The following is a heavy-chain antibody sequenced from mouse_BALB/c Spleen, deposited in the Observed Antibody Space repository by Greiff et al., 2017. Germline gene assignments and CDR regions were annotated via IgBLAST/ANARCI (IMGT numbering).Heavy chain of an antibody. CDR2: IDPETGGT. CDR3: TRNDGYYYFDY. J-gene: IGHJ2*01. CDR1: GYTFTSYW. V-gene: IGHV1-15*01. Sequence: QVQLKQPGSELVRPGASVKLSCKASGYTFTSYWMHWVKQRPGQGLEWIGAIDPETGGTAYNQKFKGKATLTADKSSSTAYMELRSLTSEDSAVYYCTRNDGYYYFDYWGQGTTLTVSS. D-gene: IGHD2-3*01.